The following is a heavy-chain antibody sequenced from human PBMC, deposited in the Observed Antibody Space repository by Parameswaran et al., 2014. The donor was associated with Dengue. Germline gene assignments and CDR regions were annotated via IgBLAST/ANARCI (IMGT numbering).Heavy chain of an antibody. Sequence: RWIRQPPGKGLEWVANIKQDGREKYYVDSVKGRFTISRDNAKNSLYLQMNSLRAEDTAVYYCARGPHNYYSGMDVWGQGTTVTAP. CDR3: ARGPHNYYSGMDV. CDR2: IKQDGREK. J-gene: IGHJ6*02. V-gene: IGHV3-7*01.